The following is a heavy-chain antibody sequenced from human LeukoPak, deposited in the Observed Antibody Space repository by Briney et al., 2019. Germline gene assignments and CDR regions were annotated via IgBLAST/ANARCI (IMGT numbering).Heavy chain of an antibody. CDR2: INPNSGGT. J-gene: IGHJ4*02. CDR3: ARVAIMITFGGVIVQEVFDY. D-gene: IGHD3-16*02. CDR1: GYTFTGYY. V-gene: IGHV1-2*02. Sequence: ASVKVSCKASGYTFTGYYMHWVRQTPGQGLEWMGWINPNSGGTNYAQKFQGRVTMTRDTSISTAYMELSRLRSDDTAVYYCARVAIMITFGGVIVQEVFDYWGQGTLVTVSS.